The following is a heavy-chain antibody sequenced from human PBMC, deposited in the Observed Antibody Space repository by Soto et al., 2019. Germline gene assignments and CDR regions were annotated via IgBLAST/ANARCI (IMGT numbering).Heavy chain of an antibody. CDR3: ARSALIMEWFVNWFDP. D-gene: IGHD3-3*01. CDR2: IYYSGTT. J-gene: IGHJ5*02. Sequence: SETLSLTCTVSGGSIISSSYYWGWIRQPPGKGLEWIGNIYYSGTTYYNPSLMSRVTMSVDRSKNQFSLSLKSVTAADTAVYYCARSALIMEWFVNWFDPWGQGTPVTVSS. V-gene: IGHV4-39*07. CDR1: GGSIISSSYY.